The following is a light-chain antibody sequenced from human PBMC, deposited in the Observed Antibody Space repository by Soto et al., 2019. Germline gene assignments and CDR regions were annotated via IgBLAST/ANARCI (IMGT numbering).Light chain of an antibody. Sequence: DIQMTQSPSSLSASVGDRVTITCRASQGISNYLAWYQQKPGKVPKLLIYSASTLQSEVPSRFGGSGSGTDFTLTISSLQPEDVATYYCQTYNSAPRTFGQGTKVEIK. V-gene: IGKV1-27*01. CDR1: QGISNY. CDR2: SAS. J-gene: IGKJ1*01. CDR3: QTYNSAPRT.